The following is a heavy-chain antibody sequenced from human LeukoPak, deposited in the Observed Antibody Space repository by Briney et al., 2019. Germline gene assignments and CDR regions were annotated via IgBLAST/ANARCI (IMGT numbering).Heavy chain of an antibody. CDR1: GGSISSSSYY. D-gene: IGHD6-6*01. Sequence: LETLSLTRTVSGGSISSSSYYWGWIRQPPGKGLEWIGSIYYSGSTYYNPSLKSRVTISVDTYKNQFSLKLSSVTAADTAVYYCARRAVRGSSDIDYWGQGTLVTVSS. CDR2: IYYSGST. CDR3: ARRAVRGSSDIDY. J-gene: IGHJ4*02. V-gene: IGHV4-39*01.